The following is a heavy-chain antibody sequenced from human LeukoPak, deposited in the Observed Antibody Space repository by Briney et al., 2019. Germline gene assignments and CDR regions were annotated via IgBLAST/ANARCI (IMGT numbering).Heavy chain of an antibody. CDR1: GGTFSSYA. CDR2: IIPIFGTA. J-gene: IGHJ4*02. V-gene: IGHV1-69*06. D-gene: IGHD3-16*02. Sequence: ASVKVSCKASGGTFSSYAISWVRQAPGQGLEWMGGIIPIFGTANYAQKFQGRVTITADKSTSTAYMELSSLRSEDTAVYYCARGGVGITFGGVIVYNYWGQGTLVTVSS. CDR3: ARGGVGITFGGVIVYNY.